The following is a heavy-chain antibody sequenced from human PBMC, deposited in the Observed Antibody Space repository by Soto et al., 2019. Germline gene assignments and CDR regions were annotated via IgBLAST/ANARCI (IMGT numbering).Heavy chain of an antibody. V-gene: IGHV3-23*01. Sequence: PGGSMRLSCAPSGCTFSSYDMRGVLPAPGKGLEWVSAISGSGGSTYYADSVKGRFTISRDNSKNTLYLQMNSLRAEDTAVYYCAKEGTAMLRSPFDYWGQGTLVTVSS. CDR2: ISGSGGST. D-gene: IGHD5-18*01. CDR1: GCTFSSYD. CDR3: AKEGTAMLRSPFDY. J-gene: IGHJ4*02.